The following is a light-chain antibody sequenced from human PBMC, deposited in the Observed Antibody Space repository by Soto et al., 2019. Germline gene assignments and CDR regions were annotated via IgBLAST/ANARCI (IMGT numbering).Light chain of an antibody. Sequence: IVLTQSPATLSLSPWERATLSCRASQSVSSYLAWYQQKPGQAPRLLIYDASNRATGIPARFSGSGSGTDFTLTISSLEPEDFAVYYCQQRSNWPITFGPGTKVDIK. CDR3: QQRSNWPIT. CDR2: DAS. V-gene: IGKV3-11*01. J-gene: IGKJ3*01. CDR1: QSVSSY.